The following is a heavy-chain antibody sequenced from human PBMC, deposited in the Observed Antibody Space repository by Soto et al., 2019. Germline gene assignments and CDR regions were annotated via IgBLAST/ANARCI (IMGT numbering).Heavy chain of an antibody. J-gene: IGHJ4*02. CDR3: AGGGIGQQPSRVDY. D-gene: IGHD6-13*01. CDR2: IIPIFGTA. CDR1: GGTFSSYA. V-gene: IGHV1-69*13. Sequence: ASVKVSCKASGGTFSSYAISWVRQAPGQGLEWMGGIIPIFGTANYAQKFQGRVTITADESTSTAYMELSSLRSEDTAVEYCAGGGIGQQPSRVDYWGQGTLVTVSS.